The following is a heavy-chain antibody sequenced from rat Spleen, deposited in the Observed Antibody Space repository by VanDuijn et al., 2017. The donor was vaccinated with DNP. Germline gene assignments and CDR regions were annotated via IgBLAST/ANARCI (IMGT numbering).Heavy chain of an antibody. CDR3: TTHSSNYIFGGWFAY. Sequence: EVQLVESGGSFMQPGRSLKLSCAASGFTFSNYGMAWVRQAPTKGLEWVASISIGGGNTYYRDSVKGRFTISRDNAKNTQYLQMDSLRSEDTATYYCTTHSSNYIFGGWFAYWGQGTLVTVSS. D-gene: IGHD1-2*01. J-gene: IGHJ3*01. CDR2: ISIGGGNT. V-gene: IGHV5S13*01. CDR1: GFTFSNYG.